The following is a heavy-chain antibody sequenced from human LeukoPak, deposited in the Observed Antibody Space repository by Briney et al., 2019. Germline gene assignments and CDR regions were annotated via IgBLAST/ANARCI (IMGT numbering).Heavy chain of an antibody. CDR2: INAGNGNT. J-gene: IGHJ4*02. D-gene: IGHD3-16*01. CDR3: ATGPLIYYFDY. Sequence: ASVKVSCEASGYTFTSYAMHWVHQAPGQRLEWMGWINAGNGNTKYSQKFQGRVTITRDTSASTAYMELSSLRSEDTAVYYCATGPLIYYFDYWGQGTLVTVSS. V-gene: IGHV1-3*01. CDR1: GYTFTSYA.